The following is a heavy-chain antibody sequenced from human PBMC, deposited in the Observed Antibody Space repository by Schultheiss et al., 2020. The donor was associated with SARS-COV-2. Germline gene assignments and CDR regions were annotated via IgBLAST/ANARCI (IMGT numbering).Heavy chain of an antibody. V-gene: IGHV1-18*01. D-gene: IGHD3-10*01. Sequence: ASVKVSCKASGYTFTSYGISWVRQAPGQGLEWMGWISAYNGNTNYAQKLQGRVTMTRDTSISTAYMELSRLRSDDTAVYYCAREGDVLLWFGELTHWGQGTLVTVSS. CDR1: GYTFTSYG. CDR3: AREGDVLLWFGELTH. CDR2: ISAYNGNT. J-gene: IGHJ4*02.